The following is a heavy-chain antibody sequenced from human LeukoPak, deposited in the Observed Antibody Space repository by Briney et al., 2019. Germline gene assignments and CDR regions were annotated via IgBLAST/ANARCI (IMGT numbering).Heavy chain of an antibody. D-gene: IGHD3-16*02. J-gene: IGHJ4*02. Sequence: GGSLRLSCAASGYTFRSYAMSCVCEAPGKGLEWVSDRCRRGGSTYYADSVKGQFTISRDNSKNTLYLQMNCLRAEDTAVYYCAKDWLAFGGVIAPDYWGQGTLVTVSS. V-gene: IGHV3-23*01. CDR3: AKDWLAFGGVIAPDY. CDR2: RCRRGGST. CDR1: GYTFRSYA.